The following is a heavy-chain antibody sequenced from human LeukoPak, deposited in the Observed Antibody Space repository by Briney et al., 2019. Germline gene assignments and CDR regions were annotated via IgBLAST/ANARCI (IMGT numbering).Heavy chain of an antibody. CDR1: GFTFSSYA. V-gene: IGHV3-23*01. Sequence: GGSLRLSCAASGFTFSSYAMSWVRQAPGKGLEWVSAISGSGGSTYYADSVKGRFTISRDNSKNTLYLQMNSLRAEDTAVYYCAKDFASGSATRVDYWGQGTLVTVSS. CDR3: AKDFASGSATRVDY. J-gene: IGHJ4*02. CDR2: ISGSGGST. D-gene: IGHD2-15*01.